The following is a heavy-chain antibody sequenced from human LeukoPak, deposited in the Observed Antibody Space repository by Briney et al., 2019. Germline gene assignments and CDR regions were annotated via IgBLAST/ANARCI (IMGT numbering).Heavy chain of an antibody. J-gene: IGHJ4*02. D-gene: IGHD3-9*01. CDR1: GFTFNDDT. CDR2: ITWKTHRT. CDR3: ARGVVKRKTDLTGLYYFDY. Sequence: PGEALRLSCAASGFTFNDDTMHWVRQTPGRGLEWVSFITWKTHRTNYADSVKGRFTVSRDNTKDSLYLQMNSLRAEDTAVYYCARGVVKRKTDLTGLYYFDYWGQGTLVTVSS. V-gene: IGHV3-43*01.